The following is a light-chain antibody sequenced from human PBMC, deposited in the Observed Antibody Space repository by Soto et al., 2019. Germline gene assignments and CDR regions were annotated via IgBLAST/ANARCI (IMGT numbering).Light chain of an antibody. CDR2: NDD. J-gene: IGLJ3*02. Sequence: QSVLTQPPSVSAAPGQKVTISCSGRSSNIGNNDVSWYQQFPRTAPKLLMFNDDQRPSGVPDRFSGSRSGTSASLAISGLQSDDEADYFCSTWDDSLNGWVFGGGTKLTVL. V-gene: IGLV1-44*01. CDR1: SSNIGNND. CDR3: STWDDSLNGWV.